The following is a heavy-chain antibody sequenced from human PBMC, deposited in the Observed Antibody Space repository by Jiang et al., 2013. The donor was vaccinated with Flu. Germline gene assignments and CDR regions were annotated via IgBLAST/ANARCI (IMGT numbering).Heavy chain of an antibody. CDR3: WASHWDELDY. J-gene: IGHJ4*02. Sequence: VQLVESGGDLVQPGGSLRLSCAASGFTFSNYWMHWVRQAPGKGLMWVSRIRNDGSTTEYADSVMGRFTTSRDNAKNTLYLQMNSLRAEDTAVYYCWASHWDELDYWGQGTLVTVSS. D-gene: IGHD1-1*01. CDR2: IRNDGSTT. CDR1: GFTFSNYW. V-gene: IGHV3-74*03.